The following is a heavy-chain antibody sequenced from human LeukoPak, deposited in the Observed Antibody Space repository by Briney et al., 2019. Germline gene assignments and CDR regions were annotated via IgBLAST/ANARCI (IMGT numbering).Heavy chain of an antibody. J-gene: IGHJ4*02. CDR3: AGTPWFGELTLDY. V-gene: IGHV1-58*02. Sequence: SVKVSFKASGFTFTSSTIQWVRQARGQRLEWIGWIVVGSGNTNYAQKFQERVIITRDMSTTTVYMELSSLRCDDTAVYYCAGTPWFGELTLDYWGQGTLVTVSS. CDR1: GFTFTSST. D-gene: IGHD3-10*01. CDR2: IVVGSGNT.